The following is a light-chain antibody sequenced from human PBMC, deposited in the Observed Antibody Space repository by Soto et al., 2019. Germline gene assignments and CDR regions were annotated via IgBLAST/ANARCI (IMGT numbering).Light chain of an antibody. CDR3: SPYTSSSTLSTYV. Sequence: QSVLTQPASVSGSPGPWITISCTGTSSDVGGYNYVSWYQHHPGKAPKLMIYDVSNRPSGVSNRFSGSKSGNTASLIISGLQAEDEADYYCSPYTSSSTLSTYVFGTGTKVTVL. CDR2: DVS. V-gene: IGLV2-14*03. J-gene: IGLJ1*01. CDR1: SSDVGGYNY.